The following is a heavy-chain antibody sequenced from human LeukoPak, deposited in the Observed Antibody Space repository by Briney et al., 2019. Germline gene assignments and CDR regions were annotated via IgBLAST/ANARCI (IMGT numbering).Heavy chain of an antibody. CDR3: ARGRRYCSGGSCYWFDP. Sequence: SETLSLTCAVSGVSLSSSNWWSWVRQPPGKGLEWIGEIYHTGSTNYNPSLKSRVTISIDKSKNQFSLNLSSVTAADTALYYCARGRRYCSGGSCYWFDPWGQGTLVTVSS. V-gene: IGHV4-4*02. CDR1: GVSLSSSNW. J-gene: IGHJ5*02. D-gene: IGHD2-15*01. CDR2: IYHTGST.